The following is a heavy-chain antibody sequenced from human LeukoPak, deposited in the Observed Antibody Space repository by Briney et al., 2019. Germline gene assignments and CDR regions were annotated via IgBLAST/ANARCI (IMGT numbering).Heavy chain of an antibody. CDR2: IYTSGTT. CDR3: ARAKPAAIGFDP. CDR1: GGSISSGRYY. D-gene: IGHD2-2*01. V-gene: IGHV4-61*02. J-gene: IGHJ5*02. Sequence: SETLSLTCTVSGGSISSGRYYWNWIRQPAGKGLEWIGRIYTSGTTNYSPSLKSRVTISRDTSKNQFSLKLNSVTAADTAVYYCARAKPAAIGFDPWGQGTLVTVSS.